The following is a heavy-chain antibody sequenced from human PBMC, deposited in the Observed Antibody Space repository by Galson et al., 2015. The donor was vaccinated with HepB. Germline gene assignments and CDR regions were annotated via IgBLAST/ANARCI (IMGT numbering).Heavy chain of an antibody. CDR3: ARDSDPPTYYDFWSGYFGGYYYYYMDV. CDR2: INPSGGST. V-gene: IGHV1-46*03. J-gene: IGHJ6*03. CDR1: GYTFTSYY. D-gene: IGHD3-3*01. Sequence: SVKVSCKASGYTFTSYYMHWVRQAPGQGLEWMGIINPSGGSTSYAQKFQGRVTMTRDTSTSTVYMELGSLRSEDTAVYYCARDSDPPTYYDFWSGYFGGYYYYYMDVWGKGTTVTVSS.